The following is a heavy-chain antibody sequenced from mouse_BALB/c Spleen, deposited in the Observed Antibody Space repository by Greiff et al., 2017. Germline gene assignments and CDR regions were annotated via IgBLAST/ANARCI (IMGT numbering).Heavy chain of an antibody. CDR3: VRHYYGSPYYAMDY. CDR1: GFTFNTYA. D-gene: IGHD1-1*01. V-gene: IGHV10-1*02. J-gene: IGHJ4*01. CDR2: IRSKSNNYAT. Sequence: EADGGLVQPKGSLKLSCAASGFTFNTYAMNWVRQAPGKGLEWVARIRSKSNNYATYYADSVKDRFTISRDDSQSMLYLQMNNLKTEDTAMYYCVRHYYGSPYYAMDYWGQGTSVTVSS.